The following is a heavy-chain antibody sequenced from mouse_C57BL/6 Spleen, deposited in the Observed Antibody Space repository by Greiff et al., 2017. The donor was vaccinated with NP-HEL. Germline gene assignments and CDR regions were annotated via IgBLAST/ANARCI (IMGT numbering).Heavy chain of an antibody. D-gene: IGHD2-1*01. Sequence: VQLKESGEGLVKPGGSLKLSCAASGFTFSSYAMSWVRQTPEKRLEWFAYISSGGDYIYYADTVKGRFTISRDNARNTLYLQMSSLKSEDTAMYYCTREDGNLYYYAMDYWGQGTSVTVSS. V-gene: IGHV5-9-1*02. CDR2: ISSGGDYI. J-gene: IGHJ4*01. CDR3: TREDGNLYYYAMDY. CDR1: GFTFSSYA.